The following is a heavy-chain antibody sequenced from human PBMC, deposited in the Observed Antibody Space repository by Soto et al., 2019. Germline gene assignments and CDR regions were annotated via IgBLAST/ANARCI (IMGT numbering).Heavy chain of an antibody. J-gene: IGHJ5*02. D-gene: IGHD6-13*01. CDR2: TYYRSKWYN. Sequence: SQTLSLTCAISGDSVSSNSAAWNWIRQSPSRGLEWLGRTYYRSKWYNDYAVSVKSRITINPDTSKNQFSLQLNSVTPEDTAVYYCARDSEQQLVHEEYNWFDPWGQGTLVTVSS. V-gene: IGHV6-1*01. CDR1: GDSVSSNSAA. CDR3: ARDSEQQLVHEEYNWFDP.